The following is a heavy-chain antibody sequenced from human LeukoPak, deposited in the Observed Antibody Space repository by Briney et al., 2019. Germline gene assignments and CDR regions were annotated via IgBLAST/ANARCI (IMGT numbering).Heavy chain of an antibody. V-gene: IGHV4-38-2*02. CDR2: IYHSGST. CDR1: GYSISSGYY. D-gene: IGHD3-10*01. J-gene: IGHJ5*02. Sequence: KTSETLSLTCTVSGYSISSGYYWGWIRQPPGKGLEWIGSIYHSGSTYYNPSLKSRVTISVDTSKNQFSLKLSSVTAADTAVYYCAREHGLLWFGELLRYWFDPWGQGTLVTVSS. CDR3: AREHGLLWFGELLRYWFDP.